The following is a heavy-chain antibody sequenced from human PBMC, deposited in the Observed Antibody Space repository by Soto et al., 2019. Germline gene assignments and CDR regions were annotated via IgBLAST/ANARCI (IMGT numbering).Heavy chain of an antibody. CDR2: INPNSGGT. Sequence: GASVKVSCKASGYTFTGYYMHWVRQAPGQGLEWMGWINPNSGGTNYAQKFQGRVTMTTDTSTSTAYMELSSLRSEDTAVYYCARINLGDSGYDSVVTFEIWGQGTMVPVAS. D-gene: IGHD5-12*01. J-gene: IGHJ3*02. CDR1: GYTFTGYY. CDR3: ARINLGDSGYDSVVTFEI. V-gene: IGHV1-2*02.